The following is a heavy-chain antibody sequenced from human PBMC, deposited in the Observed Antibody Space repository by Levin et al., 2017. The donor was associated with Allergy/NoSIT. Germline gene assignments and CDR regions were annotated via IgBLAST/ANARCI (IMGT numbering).Heavy chain of an antibody. Sequence: ASVKVSCAASGFTLRTYWMTWVRQAPGKGLEWVANIKQDGSEKNYVDSVKGRFTISRDNAENSVYLQMNSLRREDSAVYYCARDVGPSGYDAFDIWGQGTKVTVSS. CDR2: IKQDGSEK. J-gene: IGHJ3*02. D-gene: IGHD5-12*01. CDR3: ARDVGPSGYDAFDI. CDR1: GFTLRTYW. V-gene: IGHV3-7*04.